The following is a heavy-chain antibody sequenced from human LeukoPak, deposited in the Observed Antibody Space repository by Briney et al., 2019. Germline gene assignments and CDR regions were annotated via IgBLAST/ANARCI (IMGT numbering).Heavy chain of an antibody. CDR1: GGSISGLY. J-gene: IGHJ2*01. V-gene: IGHV4-4*07. Sequence: SETLSLTCTVSGGSISGLYWTWIRQPAGKGLEWIGRIYTSGTTNYNPSLKSRVTMSVDTSKNQFSLKLTSVTAADTAVYYCARVLAYWYFDFWGRGTLVTVSS. CDR2: IYTSGTT. CDR3: ARVLAYWYFDF.